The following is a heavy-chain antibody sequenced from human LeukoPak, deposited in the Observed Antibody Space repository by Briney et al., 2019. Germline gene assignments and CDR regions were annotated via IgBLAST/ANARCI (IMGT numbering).Heavy chain of an antibody. CDR2: IYWNDDK. D-gene: IGHD4-17*01. J-gene: IGHJ2*01. Sequence: SGPTLVNPTQTFTLTCTFSGFSLSTNGVGVGWIRQPPGKALEWLALIYWNDDKRYSPSLKSRLTITKDTSKNQVVLTMTNMDPVDTATYYCAHTVSYGDYVSWYFDLWGRGTLVTVS. V-gene: IGHV2-5*01. CDR3: AHTVSYGDYVSWYFDL. CDR1: GFSLSTNGVG.